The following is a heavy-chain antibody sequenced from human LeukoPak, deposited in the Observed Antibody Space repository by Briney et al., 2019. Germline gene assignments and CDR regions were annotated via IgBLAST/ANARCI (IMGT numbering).Heavy chain of an antibody. Sequence: PSETLSLTCAVYGGSFSGYYWSWIRQPPGKGLEWIGEINHSGSTNYNPSLKSRVTISVDTSKNQFSLKLSSVTAADTAVYYCARHPVRDFWSGYYWANYYMDVWGKGTTVTVSS. CDR1: GGSFSGYY. J-gene: IGHJ6*03. CDR3: ARHPVRDFWSGYYWANYYMDV. CDR2: INHSGST. V-gene: IGHV4-34*01. D-gene: IGHD3-3*01.